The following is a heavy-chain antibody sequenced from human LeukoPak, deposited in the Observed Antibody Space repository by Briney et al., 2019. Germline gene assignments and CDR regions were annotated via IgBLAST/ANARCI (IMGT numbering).Heavy chain of an antibody. CDR2: ISFDGSNK. Sequence: GGSLRLSCAASGFSFSNYDMHWVRQAPGKGLEWVAVISFDGSNKYYEDSVQGRFTISRDNSRNTLYLQMNSLRAEGTAIYYCARWFGELFFDYCGQGTLVTVSS. CDR3: ARWFGELFFDY. V-gene: IGHV3-30*03. CDR1: GFSFSNYD. D-gene: IGHD3-10*01. J-gene: IGHJ4*02.